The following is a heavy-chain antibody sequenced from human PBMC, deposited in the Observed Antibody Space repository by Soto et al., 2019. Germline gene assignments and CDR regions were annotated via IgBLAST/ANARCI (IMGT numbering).Heavy chain of an antibody. D-gene: IGHD6-19*01. CDR3: ARDRQPSEQWLSPWFDP. V-gene: IGHV1-69*13. Sequence: SVKVSCKASGGTFSSYAISWVRQAPGQGLEWMGGIIPIFGTANYAQKFQGRVTITADESTSTAYMELSSLRSEDTAVYYCARDRQPSEQWLSPWFDPRGQGTLVTVSS. CDR1: GGTFSSYA. CDR2: IIPIFGTA. J-gene: IGHJ5*02.